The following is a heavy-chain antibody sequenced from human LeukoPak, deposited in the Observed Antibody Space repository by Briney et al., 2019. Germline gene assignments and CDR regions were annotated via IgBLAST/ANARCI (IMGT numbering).Heavy chain of an antibody. Sequence: GGSLRLSCAASGLTFGSSGMHWVRQAPGKGLEWVAFIQYHGRDKYYADSVKGRFTISRDNSKNTLYMEVNSLRAEDTAVYYCAREGGRTVAGTFDNWGQGTLVTVSS. V-gene: IGHV3-30*02. CDR2: IQYHGRDK. J-gene: IGHJ4*02. D-gene: IGHD6-19*01. CDR3: AREGGRTVAGTFDN. CDR1: GLTFGSSG.